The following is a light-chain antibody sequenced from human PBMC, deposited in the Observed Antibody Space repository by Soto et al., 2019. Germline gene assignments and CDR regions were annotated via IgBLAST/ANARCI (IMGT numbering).Light chain of an antibody. CDR3: QQSYSSPPT. CDR2: AAS. J-gene: IGKJ1*01. V-gene: IGKV1-39*01. CDR1: QDIKNY. Sequence: DIQVTQSPSSLSASVGDRVTITCRASQDIKNYLNWYQRKPGTSPKLLIYAASNLPGGVPSRFSGSGSGTDFTLTISSLQLEDFATYYCQQSYSSPPTFGQGTKLDVK.